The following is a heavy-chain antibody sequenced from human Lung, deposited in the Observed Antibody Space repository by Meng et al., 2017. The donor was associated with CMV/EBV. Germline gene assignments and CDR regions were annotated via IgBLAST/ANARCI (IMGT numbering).Heavy chain of an antibody. CDR3: ARDPNEDGGVTLDN. D-gene: IGHD5-24*01. Sequence: ESXKISXVASGFSLSNYWMTWVRQAPGKALEWVANINQDGSQSYYVDSVRGRFTITRDNGGNSLYLQMNSLGGDDTAVYYCARDPNEDGGVTLDNWGQGIXVTVSS. CDR1: GFSLSNYW. CDR2: INQDGSQS. V-gene: IGHV3-7*01. J-gene: IGHJ4*02.